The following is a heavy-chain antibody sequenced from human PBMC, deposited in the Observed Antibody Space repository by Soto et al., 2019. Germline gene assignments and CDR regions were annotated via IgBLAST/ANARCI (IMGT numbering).Heavy chain of an antibody. V-gene: IGHV3-23*01. J-gene: IGHJ4*02. CDR2: ISGSGDST. CDR3: AKDSRSGYSSGWPGFDY. CDR1: GFTFSNYA. D-gene: IGHD6-19*01. Sequence: EVQLLESGGGLVQPGGSLRLSCAASGFTFSNYAMSWVRQAPGKGLEWVSAISGSGDSTYYAASVKGQFTISRDNSKNTLYLQMNSLRAEDTALYYCAKDSRSGYSSGWPGFDYWGQGTLVTVSS.